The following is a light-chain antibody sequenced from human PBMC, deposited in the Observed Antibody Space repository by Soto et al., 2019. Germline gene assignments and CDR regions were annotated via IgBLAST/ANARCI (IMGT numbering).Light chain of an antibody. J-gene: IGLJ1*01. CDR1: SSDVGGYDY. CDR3: SSYTSNSTRV. V-gene: IGLV2-14*01. Sequence: QSALAQPASVSGSPGQSITVSCTGTSSDVGGYDYVSWYQQYPDKAPKLMIYEVSNRPSGVSSRFSGSKSGNTASMPISGLQAEDEADYSCSSYTSNSTRVFGTGTKVTVL. CDR2: EVS.